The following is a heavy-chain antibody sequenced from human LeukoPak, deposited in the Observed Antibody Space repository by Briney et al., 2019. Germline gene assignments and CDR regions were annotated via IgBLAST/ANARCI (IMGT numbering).Heavy chain of an antibody. J-gene: IGHJ4*02. CDR2: ISAYNGNT. V-gene: IGHV1-18*01. D-gene: IGHD3-3*01. Sequence: GASVKVSCKASGYTFTSYGISWVRQAPGQGLEWMGWISAYNGNTNYAQKLQGRVTMTTDTSTSTAYMELRSLRSDDTAVYYCARDGDYDFWSGYNKDAYYFDYWGQGTLVSVSS. CDR3: ARDGDYDFWSGYNKDAYYFDY. CDR1: GYTFTSYG.